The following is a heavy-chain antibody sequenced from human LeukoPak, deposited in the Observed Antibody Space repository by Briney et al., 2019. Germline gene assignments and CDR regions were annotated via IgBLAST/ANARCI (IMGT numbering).Heavy chain of an antibody. CDR2: IYHSGST. Sequence: PSETLSLTCTVSGGSISSGGYYWSWIRQPPGKGLEWIGYIYHSGSTYYNPSLKSRVTISVDRSKNQFSLKLSSVTAADTAVYYCARDYYDSGGEDYWGQGTLVTVSS. D-gene: IGHD3-22*01. V-gene: IGHV4-30-2*01. CDR1: GGSISSGGYY. CDR3: ARDYYDSGGEDY. J-gene: IGHJ4*02.